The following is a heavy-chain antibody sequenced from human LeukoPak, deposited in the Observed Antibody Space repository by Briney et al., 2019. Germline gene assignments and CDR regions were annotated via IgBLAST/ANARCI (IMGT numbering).Heavy chain of an antibody. CDR1: GGSFSGYY. CDR3: ARGDYGSGWFVEF. V-gene: IGHV4-34*01. Sequence: SETLSLTCAVYGGSFSGYYWTWIRQSPGKGLERIGEIYHTGSTNFNPSLKSRVTISMDASKNQFSLNLRSVTAANTAVYYCARGDYGSGWFVEFWGQGTLVTVSS. J-gene: IGHJ4*02. D-gene: IGHD6-19*01. CDR2: IYHTGST.